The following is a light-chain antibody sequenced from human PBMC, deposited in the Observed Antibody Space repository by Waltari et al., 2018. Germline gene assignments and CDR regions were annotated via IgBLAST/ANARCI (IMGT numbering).Light chain of an antibody. J-gene: IGKJ2*01. CDR2: YAS. CDR3: QDYGSSGT. CDR1: QSVNSNY. V-gene: IGKV3-20*01. Sequence: DIVLTQSPGTLSLSPGERATLSFRAIQSVNSNYLAWFQQKPGQAPRLLIYYASTRATGIPDTFSGSGSGTDFTLTISRLEPEDFAVYYCQDYGSSGTFGQGTKLEIK.